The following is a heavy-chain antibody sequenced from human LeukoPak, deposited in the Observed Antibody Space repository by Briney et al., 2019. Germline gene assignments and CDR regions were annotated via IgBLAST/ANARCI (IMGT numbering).Heavy chain of an antibody. D-gene: IGHD5-18*01. J-gene: IGHJ5*01. CDR1: GFTFGRYS. CDR3: ARESYPIDS. CDR2: ISSSSTI. V-gene: IGHV3-48*01. Sequence: GGSLRLSWAAAGFTFGRYSMNCVRQAAGKVREWVSYISSSSTIYYADSVKGRFTISRANAKNSLYLQMNSLRAEDTAVYYCARESYPIDSWGLGTLVTVSS.